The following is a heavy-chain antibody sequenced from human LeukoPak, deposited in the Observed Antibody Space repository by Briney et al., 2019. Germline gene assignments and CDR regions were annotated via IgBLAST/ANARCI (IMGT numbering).Heavy chain of an antibody. J-gene: IGHJ4*02. D-gene: IGHD2-2*01. V-gene: IGHV3-21*05. Sequence: GGSLRLSCAASGFTFSLYAMNWVRQAPGKGLEWVSYINDESSDIHYAGFVRGRFTISRDDARQTLYLQVSSLRVEDTAVYYCARDTFQPGLIDSWGQGTLVTVSS. CDR1: GFTFSLYA. CDR2: INDESSDI. CDR3: ARDTFQPGLIDS.